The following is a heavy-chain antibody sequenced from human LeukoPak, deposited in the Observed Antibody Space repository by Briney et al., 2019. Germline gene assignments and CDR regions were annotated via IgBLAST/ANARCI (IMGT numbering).Heavy chain of an antibody. V-gene: IGHV4-39*01. CDR1: GGSISSSSYY. Sequence: SETLSLTCTVSGGSISSSSYYWGWIRQPPGKGLEWIGSIYYSGSTYYNPSLKSRVTISVDTSKNQFSLKLSSVTAADTAVYYCARPYSSGWYYWGQGTLVTVSS. J-gene: IGHJ4*02. CDR3: ARPYSSGWYY. CDR2: IYYSGST. D-gene: IGHD6-19*01.